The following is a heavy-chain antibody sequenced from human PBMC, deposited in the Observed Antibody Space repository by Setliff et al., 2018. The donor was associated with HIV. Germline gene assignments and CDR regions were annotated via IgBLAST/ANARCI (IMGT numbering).Heavy chain of an antibody. V-gene: IGHV3-9*03. CDR3: ARGHSGYDFRPAYYFDY. CDR1: GFTFDDYA. Sequence: GGSLRLSCAASGFTFDDYAMHWVRQAPGKGLEWVSGISWNSGSIGYADSVKGRFTISRDNSKNTLYLQMGSLRAEDMAVYYCARGHSGYDFRPAYYFDYWGQGTLVTVSS. CDR2: ISWNSGSI. D-gene: IGHD5-12*01. J-gene: IGHJ4*02.